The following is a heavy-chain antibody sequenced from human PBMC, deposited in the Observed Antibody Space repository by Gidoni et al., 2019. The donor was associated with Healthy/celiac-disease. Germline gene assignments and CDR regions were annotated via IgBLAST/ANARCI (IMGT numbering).Heavy chain of an antibody. D-gene: IGHD3-22*01. J-gene: IGHJ5*02. V-gene: IGHV3-43D*03. Sequence: EVQRVESGGVVVQPGGSLGLACARSGFSFDDYAMHWVRQAPGKGLEWVSLISWDGGSTYYADSVKGRFTISRDNSKNSLYLQMNSLRAEDTALYYCAKDIGKRGLAEMIAWGQGTLVTVSS. CDR2: ISWDGGST. CDR3: AKDIGKRGLAEMIA. CDR1: GFSFDDYA.